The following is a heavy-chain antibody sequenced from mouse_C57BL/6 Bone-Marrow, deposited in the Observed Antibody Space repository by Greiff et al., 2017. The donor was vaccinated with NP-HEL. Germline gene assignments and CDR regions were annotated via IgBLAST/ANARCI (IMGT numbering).Heavy chain of an antibody. V-gene: IGHV5-9-1*02. CDR3: TRGDYSNYVAY. J-gene: IGHJ3*01. Sequence: FTISRDNARNTLYLQMSSLKSEDTAMYYCTRGDYSNYVAYWGQGTLVTVSA. D-gene: IGHD2-5*01.